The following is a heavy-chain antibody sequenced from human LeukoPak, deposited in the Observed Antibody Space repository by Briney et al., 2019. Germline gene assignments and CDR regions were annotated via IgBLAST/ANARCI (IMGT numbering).Heavy chain of an antibody. CDR1: GGSFSGYY. D-gene: IGHD2-2*01. CDR2: INHSGST. J-gene: IGHJ6*04. Sequence: PSETLSLTCAVYGGSFSGYYWSWIRQRPGKGLEWIGEINHSGSTNYNPSLKSRVTISVDTSKNQFSLKLSSVTAADTAVYYCARGSGRQCSSTSCPKRNGHGMDVWGKGTTVTVSS. V-gene: IGHV4-34*01. CDR3: ARGSGRQCSSTSCPKRNGHGMDV.